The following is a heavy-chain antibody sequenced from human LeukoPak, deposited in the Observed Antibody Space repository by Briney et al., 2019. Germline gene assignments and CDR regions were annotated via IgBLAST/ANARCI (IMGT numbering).Heavy chain of an antibody. CDR2: IIHIFGTA. CDR1: GGTFSSYA. V-gene: IGHV1-69*05. J-gene: IGHJ4*02. CDR3: ARVDCSGGSCYTSFDY. Sequence: ASVKVSCKASGGTFSSYAISWVRQAPGQGLEWMGGIIHIFGTANYAQKFQGRVTITTDESTSTAYMELSSLRSEDTAVYYCARVDCSGGSCYTSFDYWGQGTLVTVSS. D-gene: IGHD2-15*01.